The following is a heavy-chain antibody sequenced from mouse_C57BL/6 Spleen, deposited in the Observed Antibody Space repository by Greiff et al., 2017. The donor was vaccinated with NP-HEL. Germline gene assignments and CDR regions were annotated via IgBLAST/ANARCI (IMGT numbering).Heavy chain of an antibody. CDR3: ARWDGDYDKGFDD. D-gene: IGHD2-4*01. CDR2: ISYDGSN. V-gene: IGHV3-6*01. J-gene: IGHJ2*01. CDR1: GYSITSGYY. Sequence: VQLKESGPGLVKPSQSLSLTCSVTGYSITSGYYWNWIRQFPGNKLEWMGYISYDGSNNYNPSLKNRISITRDTSKNQFFLKLNSVTTEDTATYYCARWDGDYDKGFDDWGQGTTLTVSS.